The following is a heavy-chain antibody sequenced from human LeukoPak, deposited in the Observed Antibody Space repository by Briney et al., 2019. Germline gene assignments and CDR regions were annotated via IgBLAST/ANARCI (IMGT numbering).Heavy chain of an antibody. CDR3: ARRVVVILDNVFDY. CDR1: GASISNYY. D-gene: IGHD3-22*01. Sequence: PSETLSLTCTVSGASISNYYWGWIRQPPGKGLEWIGSIYYSGSTYYNPSLKSRVTISVDTSKNQFSLKLSSVTAADTAVYYCARRVVVILDNVFDYWGQGTLVTVSS. CDR2: IYYSGST. J-gene: IGHJ4*02. V-gene: IGHV4-39*01.